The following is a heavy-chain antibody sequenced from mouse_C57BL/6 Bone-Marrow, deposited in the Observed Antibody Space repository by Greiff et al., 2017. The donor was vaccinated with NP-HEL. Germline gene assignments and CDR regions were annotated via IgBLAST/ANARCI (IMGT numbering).Heavy chain of an antibody. D-gene: IGHD2-2*01. CDR2: IDPYDSYT. V-gene: IGHV1-59*01. Sequence: VKLQQPGAELVRPGTSVKLSCKASGYTFTSYWMHWVQQRPGKGLEWIGVIDPYDSYTNSNQKFKGKATLTVDTSPSTAYMQLSSLTSEDSAVYYCARVSTMVKGFAYWGQGTLVTVSA. J-gene: IGHJ3*01. CDR3: ARVSTMVKGFAY. CDR1: GYTFTSYW.